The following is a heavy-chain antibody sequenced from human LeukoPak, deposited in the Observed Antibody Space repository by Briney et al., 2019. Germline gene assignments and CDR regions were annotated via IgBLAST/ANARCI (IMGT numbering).Heavy chain of an antibody. J-gene: IGHJ5*02. Sequence: TGGSLRLSCVASGFTFSGSAMHWVRQASGKGLEWIGRIRSKVNSYATAYAASVKGRFTISRDDSKNTAYLQMNSLKVEDTAVYYCARPRADCSSTSCYATWFDPWGQGTLVTVSS. V-gene: IGHV3-73*01. CDR1: GFTFSGSA. CDR3: ARPRADCSSTSCYATWFDP. D-gene: IGHD2-2*01. CDR2: IRSKVNSYAT.